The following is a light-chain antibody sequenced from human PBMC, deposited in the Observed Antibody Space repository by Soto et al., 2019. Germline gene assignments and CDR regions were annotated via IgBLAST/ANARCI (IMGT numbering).Light chain of an antibody. V-gene: IGLV1-40*01. CDR2: ANN. CDR1: SSNVGAGYD. J-gene: IGLJ2*01. CDR3: QSYDSSLNSRV. Sequence: QSVLTQPPSVSGAPGQRVTMSCTGSSSNVGAGYDVHWYQHLPGTAPKLLIYANNNRPSGVPDRFSGSKSGTSASLAISGLXAEDEADYYCQSYDSSLNSRVFGGGTKLTVL.